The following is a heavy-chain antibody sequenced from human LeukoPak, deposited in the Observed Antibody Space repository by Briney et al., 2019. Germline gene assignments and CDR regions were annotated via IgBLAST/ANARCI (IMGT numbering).Heavy chain of an antibody. V-gene: IGHV3-48*01. CDR3: ARDQGAAAASFDP. CDR2: ISSSSSTI. D-gene: IGHD6-13*01. CDR1: GFTFSSYS. Sequence: GGSLRLSCAASGFTFSSYSMNWVRQAPGKGLEWVSYISSSSSTIYYADSVKGRFTISRDNAKNSLYLQMNSLRAEDTAVYYCARDQGAAAASFDPWGQGTLVTVSS. J-gene: IGHJ5*02.